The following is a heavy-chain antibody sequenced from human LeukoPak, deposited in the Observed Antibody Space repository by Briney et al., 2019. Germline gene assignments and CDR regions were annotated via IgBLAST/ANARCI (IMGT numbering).Heavy chain of an antibody. V-gene: IGHV3-74*01. Sequence: GGSLRLSCAASGFTFSTYWMHWVRQAPGKGLVWVSRINGDGSSTNYADSVKGRSTISRDNPKNTLYLQINSLRAEDTAVYYCAAYDSSGYASKYFQHWGQGTLATVSS. CDR2: INGDGSST. CDR3: AAYDSSGYASKYFQH. J-gene: IGHJ1*01. D-gene: IGHD3-22*01. CDR1: GFTFSTYW.